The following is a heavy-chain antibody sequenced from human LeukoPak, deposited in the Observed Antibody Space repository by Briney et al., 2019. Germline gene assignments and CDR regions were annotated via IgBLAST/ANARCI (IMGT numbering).Heavy chain of an antibody. V-gene: IGHV1-69*04. CDR3: ARGPVVGPYYFDY. CDR2: IIPILGIA. D-gene: IGHD2-15*01. CDR1: GGTFSSYG. Sequence: GASVKVSCKASGGTFSSYGISWVRQAPGQGPEWMGRIIPILGIANYAQKFQGRVTITADKSTSTAYMELSSLRSEDTAVYYCARGPVVGPYYFDYWGQGTLVTVSS. J-gene: IGHJ4*02.